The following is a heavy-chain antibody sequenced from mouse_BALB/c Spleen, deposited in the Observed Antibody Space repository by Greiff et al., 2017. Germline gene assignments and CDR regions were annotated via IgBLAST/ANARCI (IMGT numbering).Heavy chain of an antibody. CDR1: GYTFTSYW. CDR2: INPSTGYT. J-gene: IGHJ4*01. V-gene: IGHV1-7*01. CDR3: ARNDPTGAMDY. Sequence: VQLQQSGAELAKPGASVKMSCKASGYTFTSYWMHWVKQRPGQGLEWIGYINPSTGYTEYNQKFKDKATLTADKSSSTAYMQLSSLTSEDSAVYYCARNDPTGAMDYWGQGTSVTVSS.